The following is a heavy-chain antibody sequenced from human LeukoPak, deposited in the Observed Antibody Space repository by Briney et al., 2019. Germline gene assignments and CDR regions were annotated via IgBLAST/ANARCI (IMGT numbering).Heavy chain of an antibody. CDR1: GGSISSSIYY. Sequence: PSETLSLTCTVSGGSISSSIYYWGWIRQSPGKGLEWIGSIYYSGSTNYNPSLKSRVTISVDTSKNQFSLKLSSVTAADTAVYYCARARILFWGLTGLPHYFDYWGQGTLVTVSS. CDR2: IYYSGST. J-gene: IGHJ4*02. D-gene: IGHD3-9*01. V-gene: IGHV4-39*07. CDR3: ARARILFWGLTGLPHYFDY.